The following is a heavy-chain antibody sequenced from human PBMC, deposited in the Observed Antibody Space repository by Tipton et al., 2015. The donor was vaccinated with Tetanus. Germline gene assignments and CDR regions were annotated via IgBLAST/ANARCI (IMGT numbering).Heavy chain of an antibody. CDR2: ISSSGSTI. D-gene: IGHD7-27*01. CDR3: ARVWGRGHLVTKPIWYFYL. V-gene: IGHV3-11*01. J-gene: IGHJ2*01. Sequence: SLRLSCAASGFTFSDYYMSWIRQAPGKGLEWVSYISSSGSTIYYADSVQGRFTISRDNAKNSLSLQVNSLRAEDTAVYYCARVWGRGHLVTKPIWYFYLWGRGALFTVSS. CDR1: GFTFSDYY.